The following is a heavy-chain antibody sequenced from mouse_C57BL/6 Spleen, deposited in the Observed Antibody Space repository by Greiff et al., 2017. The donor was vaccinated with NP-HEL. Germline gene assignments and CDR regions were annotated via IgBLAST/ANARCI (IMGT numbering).Heavy chain of an antibody. Sequence: VQLQQSGAELVKPGASVKISCKASGYAFSSYWMNWVKQRPGKGLEWIGQIYPGDGDTNYNGKFTGKATLTADKSSSTAYMQLSSLTSEDSAVYFCARGSAQATFYFDYWGQGTTLTVSS. CDR1: GYAFSSYW. CDR2: IYPGDGDT. J-gene: IGHJ2*01. V-gene: IGHV1-80*01. D-gene: IGHD3-2*02. CDR3: ARGSAQATFYFDY.